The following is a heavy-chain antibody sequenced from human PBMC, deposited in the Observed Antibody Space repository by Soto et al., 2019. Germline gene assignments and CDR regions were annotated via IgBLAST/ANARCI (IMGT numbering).Heavy chain of an antibody. CDR3: AREAPRNYNSSGGWFDP. J-gene: IGHJ5*02. CDR1: GGTFSSYV. V-gene: IGHV1-69*06. Sequence: QVQLVQSGAELKKPGSSVKISCKASGGTFSSYVITWVRQAPGQGLEWMGGIIPIFDTANYAQKFQGRVTITADKSTSTAYMELSSLRSEDTAVYYCAREAPRNYNSSGGWFDPWGQGTLVTVSS. D-gene: IGHD3-22*01. CDR2: IIPIFDTA.